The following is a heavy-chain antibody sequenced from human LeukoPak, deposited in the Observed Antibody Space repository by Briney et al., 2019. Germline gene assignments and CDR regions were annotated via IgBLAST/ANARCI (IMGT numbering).Heavy chain of an antibody. Sequence: ASVKVSYKASGYTFTSYGISWVRQAPGQGLEWMGWISAYNGNTNYAQKLQGRVTMTTDTSTSTAYMELRSLRSDDTAVYYCARDYYYDSSGDYWGQGTLVTVSS. J-gene: IGHJ4*02. V-gene: IGHV1-18*01. CDR3: ARDYYYDSSGDY. CDR2: ISAYNGNT. D-gene: IGHD3-22*01. CDR1: GYTFTSYG.